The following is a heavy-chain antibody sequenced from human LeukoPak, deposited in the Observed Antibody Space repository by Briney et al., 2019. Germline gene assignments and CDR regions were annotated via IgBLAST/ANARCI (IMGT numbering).Heavy chain of an antibody. CDR3: ARVGCSGGSCSYRGDRYYGMDV. V-gene: IGHV3-21*01. CDR2: ISSSGSYV. J-gene: IGHJ6*02. Sequence: GGSLRLSCAASGFTFTSNSMNWVRQAPGKGLEWVSSISSSGSYVDYADSVRGRFTITRDNAKNSLYLQMNSLRTEDTAVYYCARVGCSGGSCSYRGDRYYGMDVWGQGTTVTLSS. CDR1: GFTFTSNS. D-gene: IGHD2-15*01.